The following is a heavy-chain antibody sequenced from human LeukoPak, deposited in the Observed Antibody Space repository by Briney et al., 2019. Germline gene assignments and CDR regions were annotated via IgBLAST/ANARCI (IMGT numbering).Heavy chain of an antibody. CDR3: AKEEMAFDY. Sequence: GGSLRLSCAASGFTFSSYAMHWVRQAPGKGLEWVAVISYDGSNKYYADSVKGRFTISRDNSKNTLYLQMNSLRAEDTAVYYCAKEEMAFDYWGQGTLVTVSS. D-gene: IGHD5-24*01. J-gene: IGHJ4*02. V-gene: IGHV3-30-3*02. CDR1: GFTFSSYA. CDR2: ISYDGSNK.